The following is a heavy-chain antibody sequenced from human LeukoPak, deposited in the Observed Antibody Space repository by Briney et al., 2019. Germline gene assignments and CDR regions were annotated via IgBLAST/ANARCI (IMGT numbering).Heavy chain of an antibody. V-gene: IGHV3-7*03. CDR3: ANHDYGDFLDY. CDR1: GFTFDDYA. CDR2: IKQDGSEK. D-gene: IGHD4-17*01. J-gene: IGHJ4*02. Sequence: GRSLRLSCAASGFTFDDYAMHWVRQAPGKGLEWVANIKQDGSEKYYVDSVKGRFTISRDNAKNSLYLQMNSLRAEDTAVYYCANHDYGDFLDYWGQGTLVTVSS.